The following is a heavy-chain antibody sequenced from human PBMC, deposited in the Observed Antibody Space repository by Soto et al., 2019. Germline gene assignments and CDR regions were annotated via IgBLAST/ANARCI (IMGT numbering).Heavy chain of an antibody. V-gene: IGHV4-39*01. D-gene: IGHD3-22*01. CDR2: IYYSGST. CDR3: ARLVDSSGYSDY. Sequence: KTSETLSLTCTVSGGSISSSSYYWGWIRQPPGKGLEWIGSIYYSGSTYYNPSLESRVTISVDTSKNQFSLKLSSVTAADTAVYYRARLVDSSGYSDYWGQGTLVTVSS. CDR1: GGSISSSSYY. J-gene: IGHJ4*02.